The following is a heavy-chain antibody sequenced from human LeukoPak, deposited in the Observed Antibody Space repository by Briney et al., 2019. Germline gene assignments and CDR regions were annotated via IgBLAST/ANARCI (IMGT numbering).Heavy chain of an antibody. CDR2: INHSGST. J-gene: IGHJ4*02. V-gene: IGHV4-34*01. D-gene: IGHD2-15*01. CDR1: GGSFSGYY. Sequence: PSETLSLTCAVYGGSFSGYYWSWIRQPPGKGLEWIGEINHSGSTNYSPSLKSRVTISVDTSKNQFSLKLSSVTAADTAVYYCARHGKLGYCSGGSCYSEYFDYWGQGTLVTVSS. CDR3: ARHGKLGYCSGGSCYSEYFDY.